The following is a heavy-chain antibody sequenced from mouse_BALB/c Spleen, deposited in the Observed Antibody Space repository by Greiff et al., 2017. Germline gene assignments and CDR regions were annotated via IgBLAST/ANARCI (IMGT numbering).Heavy chain of an antibody. CDR3: ALGGNSCFDY. J-gene: IGHJ2*01. Sequence: VQLQESGAELARPGASVKMSCKASGYTFTSYTMHWVKQRPGQGLEWIGYINPSSGYTNYNQKFKDKATLTADKSSSTAYMQLSSLTSEDSAVYYCALGGNSCFDYWGQGTTLTVSS. CDR1: GYTFTSYT. V-gene: IGHV1-4*01. CDR2: INPSSGYT.